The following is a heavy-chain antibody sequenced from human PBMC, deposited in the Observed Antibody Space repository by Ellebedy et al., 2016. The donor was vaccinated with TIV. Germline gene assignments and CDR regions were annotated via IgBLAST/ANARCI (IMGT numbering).Heavy chain of an antibody. CDR2: ISSSSSYI. V-gene: IGHV3-21*01. Sequence: PGGSLRLSCAASGFTFSSYSMNWVRQAPGKGLEWVSSISSSSSYIYYADSVKGRFTISRDNAKYSLYLQMNSLRAEDTAVYYCARVPHKIYGGNSPYYYGMDVWGQGTTVTVSS. CDR1: GFTFSSYS. CDR3: ARVPHKIYGGNSPYYYGMDV. J-gene: IGHJ6*02. D-gene: IGHD4-23*01.